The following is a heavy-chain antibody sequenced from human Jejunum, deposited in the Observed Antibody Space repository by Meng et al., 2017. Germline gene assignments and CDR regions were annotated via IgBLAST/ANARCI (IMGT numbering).Heavy chain of an antibody. Sequence: GGSLRLSCAASGFTFSTYWMNWVRQAPGKGLEWVANIKQDGSEKYYVDSVKGRFTISRENAKKSLYLQMNSLRVEDTALYYCAGWGEYCSGGSCYSKNYGGHGKLV. J-gene: IGHJ4*01. CDR1: GFTFSTYW. V-gene: IGHV3-7*01. CDR3: AGWGEYCSGGSCYSKNY. CDR2: IKQDGSEK. D-gene: IGHD2-15*01.